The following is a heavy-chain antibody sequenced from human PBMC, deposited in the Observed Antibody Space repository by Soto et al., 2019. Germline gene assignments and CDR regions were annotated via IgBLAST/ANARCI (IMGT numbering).Heavy chain of an antibody. CDR2: IYPGDSNT. J-gene: IGHJ5*02. Sequence: EVQLVQSGAEVKKPGESLKISCKGSGYSFTSYWIGWLRQMPGKGLEWMGIIYPGDSNTRYSPSFLGQITISADKSISTADLQWSSLKASDTAMYYCARQGGDAYNWNWFDPWGQGTLVIVSS. V-gene: IGHV5-51*01. D-gene: IGHD3-16*01. CDR1: GYSFTSYW. CDR3: ARQGGDAYNWNWFDP.